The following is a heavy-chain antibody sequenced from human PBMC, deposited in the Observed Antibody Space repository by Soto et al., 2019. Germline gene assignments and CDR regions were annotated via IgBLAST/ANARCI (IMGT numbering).Heavy chain of an antibody. CDR3: ARSGAYSSSWYAHYYYYYGMDV. D-gene: IGHD6-13*01. J-gene: IGHJ6*02. CDR2: INHSGST. CDR1: GGSFSGYY. Sequence: SETLSLTCAVYGGSFSGYYWSWIRQPPGKGLEWIGEINHSGSTYYNPSLKSRVTISVDTSKNQFSLKLSSVTAADTAVYYCARSGAYSSSWYAHYYYYYGMDVWGQGTTVTV. V-gene: IGHV4-34*01.